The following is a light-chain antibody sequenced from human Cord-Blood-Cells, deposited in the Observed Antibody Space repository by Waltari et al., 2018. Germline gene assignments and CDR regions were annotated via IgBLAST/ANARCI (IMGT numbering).Light chain of an antibody. Sequence: EIVLTQSPGTLSLSPGARATLSCRASQSVSSSYLAWYQQKPGQAPRLLIDGASSRATGIPDRFIGNGCRKDCTRTISIQVPEDFAVYYWQQYGSSPPLTYGGGAKLEVK. J-gene: IGKJ4*01. CDR1: QSVSSSY. CDR2: GAS. V-gene: IGKV3-20*01. CDR3: QQYGSSPPLT.